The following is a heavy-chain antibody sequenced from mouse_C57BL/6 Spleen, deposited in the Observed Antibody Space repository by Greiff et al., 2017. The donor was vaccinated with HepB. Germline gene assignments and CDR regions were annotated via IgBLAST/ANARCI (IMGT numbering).Heavy chain of an antibody. Sequence: EVQGVESGGGLVKPGGSLKLSCAASGFTFSSYAMSWVRQTPEKRLEWVATISDGGSYTYYPDNVKGRFTISRDNAKNNLYLQMSHLKSEDTAMYYCARDPYYDYDESYFDYWGQGTTLTVSS. V-gene: IGHV5-4*01. CDR1: GFTFSSYA. CDR3: ARDPYYDYDESYFDY. D-gene: IGHD2-4*01. J-gene: IGHJ2*01. CDR2: ISDGGSYT.